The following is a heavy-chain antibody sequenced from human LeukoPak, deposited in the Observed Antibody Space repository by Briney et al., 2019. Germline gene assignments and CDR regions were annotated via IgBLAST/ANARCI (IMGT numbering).Heavy chain of an antibody. CDR1: GFTFSSYW. Sequence: GGSLRLSCAASGFTFSSYWMSWVRQAPGKGLEWVANIRQDGSEKYYVDSVKGRFTISRDNAKNSLYLQMNSLRGEDTAVYFCARGQTTVTNWGQGTLVTVSP. CDR3: ARGQTTVTN. CDR2: IRQDGSEK. V-gene: IGHV3-7*03. J-gene: IGHJ4*02. D-gene: IGHD4-17*01.